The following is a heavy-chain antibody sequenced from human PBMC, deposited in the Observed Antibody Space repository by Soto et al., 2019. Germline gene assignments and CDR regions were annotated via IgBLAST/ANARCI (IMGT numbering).Heavy chain of an antibody. V-gene: IGHV1-18*01. CDR3: ARESPPADY. CDR1: GYTFSSYG. J-gene: IGHJ4*02. Sequence: QVQLVQSGAEVKKPGASVKVSCKASGYTFSSYGISWVRQAPGQGLEWMGWISAYNDNTKYAHNLQGRVTMTTDTSTTTAFMELRSLRSDDTAVYYCARESPPADYWGQGTLVTVSS. CDR2: ISAYNDNT.